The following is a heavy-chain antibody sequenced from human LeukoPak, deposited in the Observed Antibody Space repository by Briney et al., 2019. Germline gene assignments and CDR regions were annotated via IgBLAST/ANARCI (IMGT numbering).Heavy chain of an antibody. CDR3: ARLIGSSSWYLATYFDY. V-gene: IGHV4-39*01. D-gene: IGHD6-13*01. CDR2: IYYSGST. J-gene: IGHJ4*02. CDR1: GGSISSSSYY. Sequence: SETLSLTCTVSGGSISSSSYYWGWIRQPPGKGLEWIGSIYYSGSTYYNPSLKSRVTISVDTSKNQFSLKLSSVTAADTAVYYCARLIGSSSWYLATYFDYWGQGTLVTVS.